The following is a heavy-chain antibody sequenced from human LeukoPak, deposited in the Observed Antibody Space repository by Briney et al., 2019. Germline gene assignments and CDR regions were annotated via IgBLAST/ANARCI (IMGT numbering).Heavy chain of an antibody. J-gene: IGHJ4*02. D-gene: IGHD6-19*01. CDR2: IDPSDSYT. CDR3: VRLILSSGWYRDYFDY. CDR1: GYSFTNYW. Sequence: GESLRISCKGSGYSFTNYWISWVRQMPGKGLEWVGRIDPSDSYTNYSPSFQGHVTISVDKSISTAYLQWSSLKASDTAMYYCVRLILSSGWYRDYFDYWGQGTLVTVSS. V-gene: IGHV5-10-1*01.